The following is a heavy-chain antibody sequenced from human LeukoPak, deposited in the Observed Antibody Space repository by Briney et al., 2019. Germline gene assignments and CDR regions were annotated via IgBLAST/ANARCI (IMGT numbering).Heavy chain of an antibody. CDR3: AKDFRYSYGTFDY. V-gene: IGHV3-23*01. J-gene: IGHJ4*02. Sequence: PGGPLRLSCAASGFTFSSYAMSWVRQAPGKGLEWVSAISGSGGSTHYADSVKGRFTISRDNSKNTLYLQMNSLRAEDTAVYYCAKDFRYSYGTFDYWGQGTLVTVSS. D-gene: IGHD5-18*01. CDR1: GFTFSSYA. CDR2: ISGSGGST.